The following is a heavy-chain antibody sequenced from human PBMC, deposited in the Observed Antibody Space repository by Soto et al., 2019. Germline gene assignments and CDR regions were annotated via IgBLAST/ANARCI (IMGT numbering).Heavy chain of an antibody. CDR1: GYTFTGYY. CDR3: AKGGAIVAAGTRVYLYNAMDV. Sequence: QVQLVQSGTEVKRPGDSVKVSCKASGYTFTGYYVHWVRQAPGQGLEWMGWINPNSGDTYLAQRFQGRVTMIRDTSIGTAYMELRGLTSDDTAEYYCAKGGAIVAAGTRVYLYNAMDVWGQATTVTVSS. J-gene: IGHJ6*02. CDR2: INPNSGDT. V-gene: IGHV1-2*02. D-gene: IGHD1-26*01.